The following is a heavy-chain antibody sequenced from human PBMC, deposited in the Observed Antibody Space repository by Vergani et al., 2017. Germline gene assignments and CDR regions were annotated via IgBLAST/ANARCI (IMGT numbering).Heavy chain of an antibody. CDR3: AKRASRPGVVVPAAILFYYYYGMDV. J-gene: IGHJ6*02. V-gene: IGHV3-30*18. D-gene: IGHD2-2*02. CDR2: ISYDGSNK. Sequence: QVQLVESGGGVVQPGRSLRLSCAASGFTFSSYGMHWVRQAPGKGLEWVAVISYDGSNKYYADSVKGRFTISRDNSKNTLYLQMNSLRAEDTAVYYCAKRASRPGVVVPAAILFYYYYGMDVWGQGTTVTVSS. CDR1: GFTFSSYG.